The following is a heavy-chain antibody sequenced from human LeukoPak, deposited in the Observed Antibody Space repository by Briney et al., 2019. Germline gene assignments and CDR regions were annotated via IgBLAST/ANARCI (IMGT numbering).Heavy chain of an antibody. J-gene: IGHJ4*02. CDR3: ARDGRSGYYSY. Sequence: TSSETLSLTCTVSGGSISSYYWSWIRQPPGKGLEWIGYIYYSGSTNYNPSLKSRVTISVDTSKNQFSLKLSSVTAADTAVYYCARDGRSGYYSYWGQGTLVTVSS. CDR1: GGSISSYY. D-gene: IGHD3-3*01. V-gene: IGHV4-59*01. CDR2: IYYSGST.